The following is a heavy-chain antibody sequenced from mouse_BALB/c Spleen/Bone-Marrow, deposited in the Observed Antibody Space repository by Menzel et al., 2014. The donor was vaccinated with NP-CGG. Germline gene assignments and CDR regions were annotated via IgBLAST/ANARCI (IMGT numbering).Heavy chain of an antibody. J-gene: IGHJ4*01. CDR3: ARSGYGYYAMDY. CDR1: GYTFSNYW. D-gene: IGHD2-2*01. CDR2: ILPGGGST. V-gene: IGHV1-9*01. Sequence: VQLQQSGAELMKPGASVKISCKATGYTFSNYWIEWIKQRPGHGLEWIGEILPGGGSTKYNEKFKDKATFTADTSSKTAYMQLSSLTSEDSAVYYCARSGYGYYAMDYRGQGTSVCVSS.